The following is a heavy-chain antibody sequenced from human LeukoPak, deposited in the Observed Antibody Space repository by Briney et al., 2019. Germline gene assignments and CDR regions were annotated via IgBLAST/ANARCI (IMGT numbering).Heavy chain of an antibody. V-gene: IGHV4-59*01. CDR1: GGSITGYC. CDR2: ISDSGST. D-gene: IGHD4-17*01. CDR3: ARVFRGAVTSNWFDP. Sequence: MPSETLSLTCTVSGGSITGYCWTWIRQPPGKGLEWIGYISDSGSTNYNPSLKSRVTMSVDSSNTEFSLRLNSVTAADTAVYYCARVFRGAVTSNWFDPWGQGTLVTVSS. J-gene: IGHJ5*02.